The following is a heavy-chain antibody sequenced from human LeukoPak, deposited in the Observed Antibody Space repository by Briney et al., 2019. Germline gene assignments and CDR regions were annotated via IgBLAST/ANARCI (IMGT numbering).Heavy chain of an antibody. Sequence: ASVKVSCKASGYTFTGYYMHWVRQAPGQGLEWMGWINPNSGGTNYAQEFQGRVTMTRDTSISTAYMELSRLRSDDTAVYYCARDRRGAYGDYATSYWGQGTLVTVSS. D-gene: IGHD4-17*01. J-gene: IGHJ4*02. CDR2: INPNSGGT. CDR1: GYTFTGYY. CDR3: ARDRRGAYGDYATSY. V-gene: IGHV1-2*02.